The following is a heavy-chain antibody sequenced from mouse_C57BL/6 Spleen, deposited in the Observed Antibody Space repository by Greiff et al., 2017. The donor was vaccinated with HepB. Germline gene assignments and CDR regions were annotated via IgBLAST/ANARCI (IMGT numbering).Heavy chain of an antibody. Sequence: EVQLQQSGPELVKPGASVKISCKASGYTFTDYYMNWVKQSHGTSLEWIGDINPNNGGTNYNQKFKGKATLTVDKASSTAYMELRSLTSEDSAVNYCAKAYYSNYWFAYWGQGTLVTVSA. D-gene: IGHD2-5*01. CDR3: AKAYYSNYWFAY. CDR1: GYTFTDYY. CDR2: INPNNGGT. V-gene: IGHV1-26*01. J-gene: IGHJ3*01.